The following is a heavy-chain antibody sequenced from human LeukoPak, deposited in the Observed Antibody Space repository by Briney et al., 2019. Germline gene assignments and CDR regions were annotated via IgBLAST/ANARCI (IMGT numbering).Heavy chain of an antibody. J-gene: IGHJ4*02. D-gene: IGHD3-16*02. CDR2: INYSGSA. CDR1: GSSFSGYD. CDR3: ARVSFGGVIVAQDY. V-gene: IGHV4-34*01. Sequence: SETLSLTCAASGSSFSGYDWSWIRQPPGKGREWIGEINYSGSANYNESLRSRASVSPDRSKNQFSLRLTSVTAADTAVYFCARVSFGGVIVAQDYWGQGTLVTVSS.